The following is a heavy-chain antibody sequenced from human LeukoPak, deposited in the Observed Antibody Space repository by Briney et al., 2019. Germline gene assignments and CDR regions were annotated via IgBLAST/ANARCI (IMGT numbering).Heavy chain of an antibody. J-gene: IGHJ4*02. V-gene: IGHV5-51*01. CDR1: GYSFTSYW. Sequence: GESLKISCKGSGYSFTSYWIGWVRQMPGKGPEWMGIIYPGDSDTRYSPSFQGQVTISADKSISTAYLQWSSLKASDTAMYYCARSHDYVWGSYRYTKYYFDYWGQGTLVTVSS. CDR3: ARSHDYVWGSYRYTKYYFDY. D-gene: IGHD3-16*02. CDR2: IYPGDSDT.